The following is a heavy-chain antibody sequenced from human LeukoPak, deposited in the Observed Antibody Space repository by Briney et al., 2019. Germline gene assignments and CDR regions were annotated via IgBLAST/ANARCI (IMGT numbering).Heavy chain of an antibody. Sequence: GGSLRLSCAASGFTFSSYAMHWVRQAPGKGLEWVAVISYDGSNKYYADSVKGRFTISRDNSKNTLYLQMNSLRAEDTAVYYCARLQGEPTPGGIDYWGQGTLVTVSS. D-gene: IGHD3-16*01. CDR1: GFTFSSYA. V-gene: IGHV3-30*14. CDR2: ISYDGSNK. J-gene: IGHJ4*02. CDR3: ARLQGEPTPGGIDY.